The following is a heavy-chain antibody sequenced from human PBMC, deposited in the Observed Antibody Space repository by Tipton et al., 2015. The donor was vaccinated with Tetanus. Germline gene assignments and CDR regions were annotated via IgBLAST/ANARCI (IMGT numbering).Heavy chain of an antibody. CDR1: GDSLRAGDRN. V-gene: IGHV4-61*08. D-gene: IGHD3-3*01. J-gene: IGHJ4*02. CDR3: ARTNYDFSMKGPFDA. CDR2: ISSSGST. Sequence: LRLSCSVSGDSLRAGDRNWSWIRQPPGKGLEWLAYISSSGSTNSDYFLKSRITISRDTSKNQYSLKLSSVTPADTAVYFCARTNYDFSMKGPFDAWGQGILVVVSA.